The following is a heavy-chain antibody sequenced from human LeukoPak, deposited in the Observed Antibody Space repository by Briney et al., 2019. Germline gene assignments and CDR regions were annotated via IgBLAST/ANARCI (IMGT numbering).Heavy chain of an antibody. CDR1: GYTFTGYY. Sequence: ASVKVSCKASGYTFTGYYMHWVRQAPGQGLEWMGRINPNSGGTNYAQKFQGRVTMTRDTSISTAYMELSRPRSDDTAVYYCARLQVGATPRQDYFDYWGQGTLVTVSS. V-gene: IGHV1-2*06. CDR3: ARLQVGATPRQDYFDY. CDR2: INPNSGGT. J-gene: IGHJ4*02. D-gene: IGHD1-26*01.